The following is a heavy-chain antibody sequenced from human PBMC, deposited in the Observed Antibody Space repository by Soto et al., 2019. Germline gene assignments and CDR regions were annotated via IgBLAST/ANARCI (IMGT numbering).Heavy chain of an antibody. J-gene: IGHJ4*02. V-gene: IGHV1-46*01. D-gene: IGHD3-16*01. CDR1: GYTSTGYH. Sequence: ASVKVSCKASGYTSTGYHMHLVRQAPGQGLXWMXXIXXSXVXXXYXXXFQGRLTMTRDTSTTTVYMELSTLSSDDTAVYYCAREGVGTFFFDYWGQGTLVTVS. CDR2: IXXSXVXX. CDR3: AREGVGTFFFDY.